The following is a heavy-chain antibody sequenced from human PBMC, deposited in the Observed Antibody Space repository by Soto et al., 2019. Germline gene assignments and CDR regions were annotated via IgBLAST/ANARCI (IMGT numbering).Heavy chain of an antibody. Sequence: EVQLVESGGGLVKPGGSLRLSCAACGCTFRNDNMNWVRQAPGKGLEWVSSISNSSTYIYYADSVKGRFTISRDNAKNSLFLQMNSLRGEDSAVYYCARDREGVGAGLFWGQGTMVTASS. CDR1: GCTFRNDN. CDR3: ARDREGVGAGLF. CDR2: ISNSSTYI. D-gene: IGHD3-16*01. V-gene: IGHV3-21*01. J-gene: IGHJ3*01.